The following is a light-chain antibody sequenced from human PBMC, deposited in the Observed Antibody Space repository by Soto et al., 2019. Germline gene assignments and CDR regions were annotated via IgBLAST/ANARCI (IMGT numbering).Light chain of an antibody. J-gene: IGKJ5*01. Sequence: EIVLTQSPATLSLSPGERATLSCGASQSVSSSYLAWYQQKPGLAPRLLIYDASSRATGIPDRFSGSGSGTDFTLTISRLEPEDFPVYYCQQYGSSPSITFGQGTRLEMK. CDR1: QSVSSSY. CDR2: DAS. CDR3: QQYGSSPSIT. V-gene: IGKV3D-20*01.